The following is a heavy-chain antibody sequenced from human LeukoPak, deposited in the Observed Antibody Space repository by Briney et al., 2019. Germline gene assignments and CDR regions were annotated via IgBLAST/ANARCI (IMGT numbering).Heavy chain of an antibody. V-gene: IGHV4-39*02. J-gene: IGHJ5*02. CDR2: IYSSGST. D-gene: IGHD3-3*01. CDR1: GGSIGSSSYF. CDR3: AREKFLGRLTRVLDT. Sequence: SETLSLTCSVSGGSIGSSSYFWGWIRQPPGKGLEWIGSIYSSGSTYYNPSLKSQVTISVDTSKNQFSLKLNSVTAADTAVYYCAREKFLGRLTRVLDTWGQGTLVTVSS.